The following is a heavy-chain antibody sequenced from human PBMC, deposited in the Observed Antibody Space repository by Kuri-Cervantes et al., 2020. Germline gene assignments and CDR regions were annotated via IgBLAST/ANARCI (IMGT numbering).Heavy chain of an antibody. D-gene: IGHD6-13*01. Sequence: GESLKISCKGSGYSFTSYRIGWVRQMPGKGLERMGIIYPGDSDTRYSPSFQGQVTISADKSISTAYLQWSSLKASDTAMYYCARPTSSWYVGQNDYWGQGTLVTVSS. CDR2: IYPGDSDT. J-gene: IGHJ4*02. CDR3: ARPTSSWYVGQNDY. V-gene: IGHV5-51*01. CDR1: GYSFTSYR.